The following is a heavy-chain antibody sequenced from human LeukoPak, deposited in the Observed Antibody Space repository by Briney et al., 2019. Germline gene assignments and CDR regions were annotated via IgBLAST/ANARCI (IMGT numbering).Heavy chain of an antibody. CDR2: ISGSGGST. CDR1: GFTFSSYA. J-gene: IGHJ3*02. V-gene: IGHV3-23*01. CDR3: AKAFSRGAFDM. Sequence: GGSLRLSCAASGFTFSSYAMNWVRQAPGKGLEWVSVISGSGGSTYYADSVKGRFTISRDNSRNTLYLQMNSLRAEDTAVYYCAKAFSRGAFDMWGQGTMVTVSS.